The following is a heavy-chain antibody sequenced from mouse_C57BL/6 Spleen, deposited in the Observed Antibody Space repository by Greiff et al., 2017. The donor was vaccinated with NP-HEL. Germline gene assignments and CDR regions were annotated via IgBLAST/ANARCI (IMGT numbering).Heavy chain of an antibody. CDR2: IDPSDSYT. CDR1: GYTFTSYW. CDR3: ARSHYYGSSGYFDY. D-gene: IGHD1-1*01. J-gene: IGHJ2*01. V-gene: IGHV1-69*01. Sequence: QVQLKQPGAELVMPGASVKLSCKASGYTFTSYWMHWVKQRPGQGLEWIGEIDPSDSYTNYNQKFKGKSTLTVDKSSSTAYMQLSSLTSEDSAVYYCARSHYYGSSGYFDYWGQGTTLTVSS.